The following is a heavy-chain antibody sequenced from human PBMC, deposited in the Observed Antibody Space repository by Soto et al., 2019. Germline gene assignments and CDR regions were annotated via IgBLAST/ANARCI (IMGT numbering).Heavy chain of an antibody. CDR2: ISPYNGNT. Sequence: QVQLVQSGAEVKEPGASVKVSCKASGYTFTTYGISWVRQAPGQGLEGMGWISPYNGNTNYAPKLHGRVTVTTDTSTSTAYMELRSLRSDDTAVYYCARDDRGHCGSTSCPYFDYWGQGTLVTVSS. D-gene: IGHD2-2*03. J-gene: IGHJ4*02. V-gene: IGHV1-18*01. CDR1: GYTFTTYG. CDR3: ARDDRGHCGSTSCPYFDY.